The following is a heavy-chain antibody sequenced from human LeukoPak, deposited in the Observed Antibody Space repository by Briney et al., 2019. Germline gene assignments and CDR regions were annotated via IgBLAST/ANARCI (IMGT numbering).Heavy chain of an antibody. CDR3: ARDLSDYYDTIENDAFDI. D-gene: IGHD3-22*01. Sequence: GASVKVSCKASGYTFTSYYMHWVRQAPGQGLEWMGWISAYNGNTNYAQKLQGRVTMTTDTSTSTAYMELRSLRSDDTAVYYCARDLSDYYDTIENDAFDIWGQGTMVTVSS. CDR1: GYTFTSYY. V-gene: IGHV1-18*04. CDR2: ISAYNGNT. J-gene: IGHJ3*02.